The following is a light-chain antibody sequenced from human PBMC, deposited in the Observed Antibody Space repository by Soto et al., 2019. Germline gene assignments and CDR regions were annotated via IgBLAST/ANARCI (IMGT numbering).Light chain of an antibody. CDR3: QQRSKWPPIT. J-gene: IGKJ5*01. Sequence: EIVLTQSPVTLSLSPGERATLSCRASQSVSSYLAWYQQKPGQAPRLLIYDASNRATGIPARLSGGGSGTDFTLTIDNLEPEEFAIYYCQQRSKWPPITFGQGTRLEIK. CDR1: QSVSSY. CDR2: DAS. V-gene: IGKV3-11*01.